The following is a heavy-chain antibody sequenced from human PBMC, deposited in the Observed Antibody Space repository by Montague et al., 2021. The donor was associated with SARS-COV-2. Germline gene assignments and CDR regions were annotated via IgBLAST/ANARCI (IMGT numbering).Heavy chain of an antibody. V-gene: IGHV4-39*01. J-gene: IGHJ5*02. D-gene: IGHD2-2*01. Sequence: SETLSLTCTVSGGSISSSCYNWVWQRQPPGQGLVWIGNLYDSGSTYYYPSLKSRVTISAYTYKNHLSLKLRSVTAADTAVYYCARHLGDGWIVVVSDGFDPWGQGTLVTVSS. CDR3: ARHLGDGWIVVVSDGFDP. CDR1: GGSISSSCYN. CDR2: LYDSGST.